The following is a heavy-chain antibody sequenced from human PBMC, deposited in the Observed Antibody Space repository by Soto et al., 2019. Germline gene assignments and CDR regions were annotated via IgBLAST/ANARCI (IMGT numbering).Heavy chain of an antibody. CDR1: GFTFSNAW. V-gene: IGHV3-15*01. CDR2: IKSKTDGGTT. CDR3: TTPWPRIAVAGEDAFDI. D-gene: IGHD6-19*01. Sequence: GGSLRLSCAASGFTFSNAWMSWVRQAPGKGLEWVGRIKSKTDGGTTDYAAPVKGRFTISRDDSKNTLYLQMNSLKTEDTAVYYCTTPWPRIAVAGEDAFDIWGQGTMVTVSS. J-gene: IGHJ3*02.